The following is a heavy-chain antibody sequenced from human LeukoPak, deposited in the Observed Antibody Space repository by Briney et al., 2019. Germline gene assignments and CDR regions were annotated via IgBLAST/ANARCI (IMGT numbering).Heavy chain of an antibody. CDR2: INHSGST. J-gene: IGHJ5*02. CDR1: GGSFSGYY. Sequence: SETLSLTCAVYGGSFSGYYWSWIRQPPGKGLEWIGEINHSGSTNYNPSLKSRVTISVDTSKNQFSLKLGSVTAADTAVYYCARGRSYYGSGRVLRPVTYNWFDPWGQGTLVTVSS. V-gene: IGHV4-34*01. CDR3: ARGRSYYGSGRVLRPVTYNWFDP. D-gene: IGHD3-10*01.